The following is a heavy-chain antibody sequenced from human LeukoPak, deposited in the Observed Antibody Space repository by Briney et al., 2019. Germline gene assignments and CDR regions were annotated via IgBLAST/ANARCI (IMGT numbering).Heavy chain of an antibody. J-gene: IGHJ4*02. Sequence: PSETLSLTCAVYGGSFSGYYWSWIRQPPGKGLEWIGEINHSGSTNYNPSLKSRVTISVDTSKNQFSLKLSSVTAADTAVYYCARGRFAYYDLWSGSPFDYWGQGTLVTVSS. D-gene: IGHD3-3*01. CDR2: INHSGST. CDR3: ARGRFAYYDLWSGSPFDY. V-gene: IGHV4-34*01. CDR1: GGSFSGYY.